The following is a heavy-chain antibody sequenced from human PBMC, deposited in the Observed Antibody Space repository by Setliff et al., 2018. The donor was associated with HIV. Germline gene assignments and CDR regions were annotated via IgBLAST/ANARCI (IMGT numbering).Heavy chain of an antibody. CDR3: ARASYYDSGSSPLGY. CDR1: YSISSGYY. D-gene: IGHD3-10*01. Sequence: SETLSLTCAVSYSISSGYYWVNWIRQPPGKGLEWIGEINHSGSTNYNPSLKSRVTMSLDTSKNQISLKLSSVTAADTAVYFCARASYYDSGSSPLGYWGQGTLVTVSS. V-gene: IGHV4-34*01. CDR2: INHSGST. J-gene: IGHJ4*02.